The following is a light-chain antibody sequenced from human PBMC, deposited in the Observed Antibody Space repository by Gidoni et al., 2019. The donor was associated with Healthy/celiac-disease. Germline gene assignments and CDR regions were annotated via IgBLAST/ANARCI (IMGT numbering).Light chain of an antibody. V-gene: IGKV2-30*01. J-gene: IGKJ1*01. Sequence: DVVMTQSPLSRLPVTLGQPASISCRSSQSLVYSDGNTYLNWFQQRPGQSPRRLIYKFSNRDSGVPDRFSGSGSGTDFTLKISRVEAEDVGVYYCMQGTHSWTFXQXTKVEIK. CDR1: QSLVYSDGNTY. CDR3: MQGTHSWT. CDR2: KFS.